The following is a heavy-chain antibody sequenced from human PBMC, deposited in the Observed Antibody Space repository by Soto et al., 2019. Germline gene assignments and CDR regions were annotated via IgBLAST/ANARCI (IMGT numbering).Heavy chain of an antibody. CDR1: GDSVSSSSAA. CDR3: ARDGGSSGWIDF. V-gene: IGHV6-1*01. Sequence: SQTLSLTCAISGDSVSSSSAAWSWIRQSPSRGLEWLGRTYFRSNWYNDYAIPVKSRIAFNADTSTNQFSLQLNSVTPEDTAVYYCARDGGSSGWIDFWGQGTLVTVSS. CDR2: TYFRSNWYN. J-gene: IGHJ4*02. D-gene: IGHD6-19*01.